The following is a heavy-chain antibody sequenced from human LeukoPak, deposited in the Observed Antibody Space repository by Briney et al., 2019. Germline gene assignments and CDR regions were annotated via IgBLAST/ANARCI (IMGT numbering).Heavy chain of an antibody. CDR3: ARGPYGSGSYYNAGFDY. Sequence: PSETLSLTCAVSGGSISSGGYSWSWIRQPPGKGLEWIGYIYHSGSTYYNPSLKSRVTISVDTSKNQFSLKLSSVTAADTAVYYCARGPYGSGSYYNAGFDYWGQGTLVTVSS. CDR1: GGSISSGGYS. D-gene: IGHD3-10*01. V-gene: IGHV4-30-2*01. J-gene: IGHJ4*02. CDR2: IYHSGST.